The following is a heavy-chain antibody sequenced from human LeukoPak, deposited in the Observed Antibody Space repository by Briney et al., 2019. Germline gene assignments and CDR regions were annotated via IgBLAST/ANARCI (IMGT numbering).Heavy chain of an antibody. CDR2: ISYNGAGR. J-gene: IGHJ6*03. V-gene: IGHV3-23*01. CDR3: AKDALRDGYTYYNYYYMDV. D-gene: IGHD5-24*01. CDR1: GFTFSNYG. Sequence: PGVTLRLSCAASGFTFSNYGMSWVRQAPGKGLEWVSGISYNGAGRYYANSVKGRFTISRDNFKNTLSLEMNSLRAEDTALYYCAKDALRDGYTYYNYYYMDVWGKGTTVTISS.